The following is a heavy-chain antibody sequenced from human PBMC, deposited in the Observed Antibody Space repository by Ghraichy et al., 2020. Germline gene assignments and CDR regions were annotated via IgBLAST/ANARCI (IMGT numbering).Heavy chain of an antibody. Sequence: GGSLRLSCAASGFTYSIFAMNWVRQAPGKGLEWVSSISASGATTYYADSVKGRFTISRDNSNNTLYLQMNSLRAEDTAVYYCASRFPDHRSDLPKWFDPWGQGTLVTVSS. CDR3: ASRFPDHRSDLPKWFDP. D-gene: IGHD2-21*02. CDR2: ISASGATT. V-gene: IGHV3-23*01. J-gene: IGHJ5*02. CDR1: GFTYSIFA.